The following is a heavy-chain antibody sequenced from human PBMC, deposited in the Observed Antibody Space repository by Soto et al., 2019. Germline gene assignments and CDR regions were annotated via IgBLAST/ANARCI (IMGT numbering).Heavy chain of an antibody. D-gene: IGHD1-1*01. CDR3: ARGAGTPYYYYGMDV. V-gene: IGHV1-46*01. CDR2: INPSGGST. CDR1: GYTFTSYY. J-gene: IGHJ6*02. Sequence: VASVKVSCKASGYTFTSYYMHWVRQAPGQGLEWMGIINPSGGSTSYAQKFQGRVTMTRDTSTSTVYMELSSLRSEDTAVYYCARGAGTPYYYYGMDVWGQGTTVTVSS.